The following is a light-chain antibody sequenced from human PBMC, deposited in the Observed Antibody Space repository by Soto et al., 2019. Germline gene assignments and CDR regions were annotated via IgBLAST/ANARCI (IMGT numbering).Light chain of an antibody. CDR3: CSSGGSPTYV. V-gene: IGLV2-23*02. J-gene: IGLJ1*01. Sequence: SALTQPASVSGSPGQSITISCTGTSSNVGSYDHVSWYQQHPGKAPKLMIFEVNKRPSGVSNRFSGSKSGNTASLTISGLKVEDEADYYCCSSGGSPTYVFGTGTKVTVL. CDR1: SSNVGSYDH. CDR2: EVN.